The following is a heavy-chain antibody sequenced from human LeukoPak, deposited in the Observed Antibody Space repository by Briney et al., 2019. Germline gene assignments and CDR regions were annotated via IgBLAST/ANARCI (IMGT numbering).Heavy chain of an antibody. Sequence: GGSLRLSCAASGFTFSSYAMHWVRQAPGKGLEWVAVISYDGGNKYYADSVKGRFTISRDNSENTLYLQMNSLRAEDTAIYYCARDRGQWLVTYYFDYWGQGTLVTVSS. CDR3: ARDRGQWLVTYYFDY. V-gene: IGHV3-30-3*01. CDR2: ISYDGGNK. J-gene: IGHJ4*02. D-gene: IGHD6-19*01. CDR1: GFTFSSYA.